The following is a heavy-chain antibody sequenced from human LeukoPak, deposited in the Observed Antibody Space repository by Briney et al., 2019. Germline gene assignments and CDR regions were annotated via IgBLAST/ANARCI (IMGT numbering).Heavy chain of an antibody. CDR1: GYSISSCYY. D-gene: IGHD3-10*01. CDR2: IYHSGST. CDR3: AYGSGRSYFDH. V-gene: IGHV4-38-2*01. J-gene: IGHJ4*02. Sequence: SETLSLTCAVSGYSISSCYYWGWIRQPPGKGLEWIGSIYHSGSTYYNPSLKSRVTISVDTSKNQFSLKLSSLTAADTAVYYCAYGSGRSYFDHWGQGTLVTVYS.